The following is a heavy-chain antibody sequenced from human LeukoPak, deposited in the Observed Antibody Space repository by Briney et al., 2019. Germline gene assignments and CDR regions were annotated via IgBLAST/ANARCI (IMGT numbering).Heavy chain of an antibody. CDR2: ISSSSSYI. Sequence: AGSLRLACAASGFTFSSYSMNWVRQAPGKGLEWVSSISSSSSYIYDADSVKGRFTISRDNAKNSLYLEMYSLRAEATAVYHCARDPCGYYDSSGSYPWGQGTLVTVSS. D-gene: IGHD3-22*01. CDR3: ARDPCGYYDSSGSYP. V-gene: IGHV3-21*01. J-gene: IGHJ5*02. CDR1: GFTFSSYS.